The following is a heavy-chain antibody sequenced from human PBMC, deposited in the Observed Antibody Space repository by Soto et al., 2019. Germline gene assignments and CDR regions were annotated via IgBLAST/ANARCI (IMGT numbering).Heavy chain of an antibody. D-gene: IGHD2-15*01. J-gene: IGHJ6*02. CDR3: ARDGGYCSGGSCYSGVFYYYYGMDV. V-gene: IGHV1-46*01. CDR1: GYTFTSYY. Sequence: QVQLVQSGAEVKKPGASVKVSCKASGYTFTSYYMHWVRQAPGQGLEWMGIINTSGGSTSYAQKFKGRVTMTRDTSTSTVYMELSSLRSEDTAVDYCARDGGYCSGGSCYSGVFYYYYGMDVWGQGTTVTVSS. CDR2: INTSGGST.